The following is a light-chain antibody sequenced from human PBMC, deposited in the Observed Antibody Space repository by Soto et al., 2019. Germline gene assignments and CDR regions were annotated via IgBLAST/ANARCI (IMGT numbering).Light chain of an antibody. Sequence: QSVLTQPASVSGSPGQSITISCTGTSSDVGSYNLVSWYQQHAGKAPKLMIYDVSERPSGVSNRFSGSRSGNTASLTISGLQAEDEADYYCCSYAGSSTPFVFGTGTKVTV. CDR2: DVS. CDR3: CSYAGSSTPFV. J-gene: IGLJ1*01. CDR1: SSDVGSYNL. V-gene: IGLV2-23*02.